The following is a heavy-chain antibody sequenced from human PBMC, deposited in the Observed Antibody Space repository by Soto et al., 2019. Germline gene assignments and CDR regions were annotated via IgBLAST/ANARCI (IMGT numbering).Heavy chain of an antibody. CDR2: ISSSGNSA. D-gene: IGHD2-15*01. CDR3: ANSGSDMWYGLDP. V-gene: IGHV3-23*01. CDR1: GFTFGSYA. J-gene: IGHJ5*02. Sequence: EVQLLESGGDLVQPGGSLRLSCAASGFTFGSYAMIWVRQAPGKGLVWVSTISSSGNSAYYADSVKGRFTVSRNNYMNTPSIRMNSLRSKDTAVYYCANSGSDMWYGLDPWGQGT.